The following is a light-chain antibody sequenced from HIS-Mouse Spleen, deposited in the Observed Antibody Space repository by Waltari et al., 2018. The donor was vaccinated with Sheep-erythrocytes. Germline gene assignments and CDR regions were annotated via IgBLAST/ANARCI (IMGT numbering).Light chain of an antibody. CDR1: NIGSKS. CDR2: DDS. V-gene: IGLV3-21*03. Sequence: SYVLTQPPSVSVAPGKTARITCGGNNIGSKSVHWYQQKPGQAPVLVVYDDSDRPSGLPERFSGSNSGNTATLTISRVEAGDEADYYCQVWKVFGGGTKLTVL. CDR3: QVWKV. J-gene: IGLJ2*01.